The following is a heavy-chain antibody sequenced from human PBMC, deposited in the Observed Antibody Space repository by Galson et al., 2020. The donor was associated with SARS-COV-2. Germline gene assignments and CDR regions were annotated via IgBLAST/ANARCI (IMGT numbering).Heavy chain of an antibody. CDR3: AYGVVAGTGY. CDR1: GGSISSGSYY. V-gene: IGHV4-61*02. J-gene: IGHJ4*02. Sequence: SETLSLTCTVSGGSISSGSYYWSWIRQPAGKGLEWIGRIYTSGSTNYNPSLQSRVTISIDTSKNQFSLELTSVTAADTAVYFGAYGVVAGTGYWGQGILVTVSS. CDR2: IYTSGST. D-gene: IGHD6-19*01.